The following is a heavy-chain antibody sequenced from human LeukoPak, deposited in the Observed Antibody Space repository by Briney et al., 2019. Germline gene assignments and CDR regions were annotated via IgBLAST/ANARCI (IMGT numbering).Heavy chain of an antibody. Sequence: SETLSLTCTVSGGSISSSSYYWGWIRQPPGKGLEWIGSIYYSGSTYYNPSLKSRVTISVDTSKNQFSLKLSSVTAADTAVYYCARGSGGYYYLGPFDIWGQGTMVTVSS. CDR1: GGSISSSSYY. J-gene: IGHJ3*02. V-gene: IGHV4-39*07. D-gene: IGHD3-22*01. CDR2: IYYSGST. CDR3: ARGSGGYYYLGPFDI.